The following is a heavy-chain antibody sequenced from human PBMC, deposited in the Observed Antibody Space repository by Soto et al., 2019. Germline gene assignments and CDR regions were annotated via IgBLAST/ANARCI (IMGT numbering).Heavy chain of an antibody. CDR2: INPNSGGT. Sequence: GASVKVSCKASGYTFTGYYMHWVRQAPGQGLEWMGWINPNSGGTNYAQKFQGRVTMTRDTSISTAYMELSRLRSDDTAVYYCARDLPIAARPLGLYYYYYYGMDVWGQGTTVTVS. V-gene: IGHV1-2*02. J-gene: IGHJ6*02. CDR3: ARDLPIAARPLGLYYYYYYGMDV. D-gene: IGHD6-6*01. CDR1: GYTFTGYY.